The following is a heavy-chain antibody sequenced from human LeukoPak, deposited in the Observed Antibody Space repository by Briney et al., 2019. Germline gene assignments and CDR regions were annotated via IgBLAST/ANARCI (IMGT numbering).Heavy chain of an antibody. Sequence: TGGSLRLSCPASGFTFSTYWMSWVRQAPGKGLEWVANINPDGSDKYHVDSVKGRFTISRDDAKNSLYLQMNSLRAEDTAVYYCARDFGAAFDYWGQGTLVTVSS. CDR2: INPDGSDK. V-gene: IGHV3-7*01. J-gene: IGHJ4*02. CDR1: GFTFSTYW. CDR3: ARDFGAAFDY. D-gene: IGHD3-3*01.